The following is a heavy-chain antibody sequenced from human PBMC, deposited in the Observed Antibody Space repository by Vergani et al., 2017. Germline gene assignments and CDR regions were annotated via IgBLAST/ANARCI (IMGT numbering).Heavy chain of an antibody. Sequence: QVQLVEPGGGLVKPGGSLGLSGAASGFPFSDYYMSWIGQAPGKGLEWVSYISSSGSTIYNADSVKGRFTISRDNAKNSLYLQMNSLRAEDTAVYYCARDHALFSGYLDYWDRGTLVTVSS. J-gene: IGHJ4*02. D-gene: IGHD1-26*01. CDR2: ISSSGSTI. CDR1: GFPFSDYY. V-gene: IGHV3-11*04. CDR3: ARDHALFSGYLDY.